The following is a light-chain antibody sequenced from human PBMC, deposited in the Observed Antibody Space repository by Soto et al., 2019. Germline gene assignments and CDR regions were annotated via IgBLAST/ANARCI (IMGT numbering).Light chain of an antibody. CDR3: QQYNTYPLT. V-gene: IGKV1-5*01. CDR2: DTS. Sequence: DIQMTQSPSTLSASVGDRVTITCRASQSLSSGVAWYQMKPDKGPQLLISDTSKLRSGVQSRFSGSGSGAQFSLTISRLQPDDSATYFCQQYNTYPLTFGQGTKVEIK. CDR1: QSLSSG. J-gene: IGKJ1*01.